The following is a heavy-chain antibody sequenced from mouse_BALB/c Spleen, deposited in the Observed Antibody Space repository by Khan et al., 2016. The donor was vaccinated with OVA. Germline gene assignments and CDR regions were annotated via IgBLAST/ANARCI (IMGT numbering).Heavy chain of an antibody. CDR3: TRSGWAAFGY. CDR2: INPSNGGT. J-gene: IGHJ3*01. D-gene: IGHD1-1*02. V-gene: IGHV1-53*01. Sequence: QVQLQQPGAELVKPGASVKLSCKASGYIFTSYYMYWVKQRPGQGLEWIGGINPSNGGTNFNEKFKNKATLTVDKSSSTAYMHLSSLTSEDSAVDYCTRSGWAAFGYWGQGTLVTVSA. CDR1: GYIFTSYY.